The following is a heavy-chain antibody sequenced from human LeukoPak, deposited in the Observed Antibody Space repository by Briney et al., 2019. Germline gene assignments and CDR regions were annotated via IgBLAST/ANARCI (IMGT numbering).Heavy chain of an antibody. CDR1: GFTFSSYG. CDR2: ISGSGGRT. D-gene: IGHD3-10*01. V-gene: IGHV3-23*01. CDR3: AKGRVRGVINYGYDS. Sequence: GGSLRLSCAASGFTFSSYGMSWVRQAPGKGLEWVSGISGSGGRTHYADSVKGRFTISRDNSKNTLYLQMNSLRAEDTAVYYCAKGRVRGVINYGYDSWGQGTLVTVSS. J-gene: IGHJ4*02.